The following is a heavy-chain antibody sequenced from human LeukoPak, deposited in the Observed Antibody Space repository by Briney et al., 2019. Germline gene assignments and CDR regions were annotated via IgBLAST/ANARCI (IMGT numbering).Heavy chain of an antibody. Sequence: SETLSLTCTVSGGSISSYYWSWIRQPPGKGLEWIGYTYTSGSTNYNPSLKSRVTISVDTSKNQLSLKLSSVTAADTAVYYCARRLYYGSGHYYYYYMDVWGKGTTVTVSS. V-gene: IGHV4-4*09. J-gene: IGHJ6*03. D-gene: IGHD3-10*01. CDR1: GGSISSYY. CDR3: ARRLYYGSGHYYYYYMDV. CDR2: TYTSGST.